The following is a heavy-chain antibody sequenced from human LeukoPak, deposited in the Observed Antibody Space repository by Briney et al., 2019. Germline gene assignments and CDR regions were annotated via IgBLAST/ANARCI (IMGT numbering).Heavy chain of an antibody. CDR2: ISSSSSTI. V-gene: IGHV3-48*01. CDR3: AREVTPYY. J-gene: IGHJ4*02. CDR1: GFTFSSYS. Sequence: GGSLRLSCAASGFTFSSYSMNWVRQAPGKGLEWVSYISSSSSTIYYADSVKGRFTISRDNAKNSLFLQMNSLRAEDTAVYYCAREVTPYYWGQGTLVTVSS. D-gene: IGHD4-23*01.